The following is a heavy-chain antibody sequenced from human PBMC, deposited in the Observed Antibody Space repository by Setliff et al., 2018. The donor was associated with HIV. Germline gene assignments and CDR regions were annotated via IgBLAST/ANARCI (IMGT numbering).Heavy chain of an antibody. CDR3: ASLAGDY. Sequence: GESLKISCKGSGYKFSNYWIGWVRQTPGKGLEWMGMIYPGDSDARYRPSFEGQVTMSADKSTSTAYLEWSSLTASDSAMYYCASLAGDYWGQGTLVPSPQ. CDR1: GYKFSNYW. V-gene: IGHV5-51*01. CDR2: IYPGDSDA. D-gene: IGHD3-3*02. J-gene: IGHJ4*02.